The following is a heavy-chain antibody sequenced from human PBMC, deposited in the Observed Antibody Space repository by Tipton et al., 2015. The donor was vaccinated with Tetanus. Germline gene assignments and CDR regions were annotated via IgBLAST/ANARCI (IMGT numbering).Heavy chain of an antibody. V-gene: IGHV1-69*09. D-gene: IGHD5-18*01. J-gene: IGHJ3*02. CDR3: ARDNRGLQPPVVGYPLDI. Sequence: QLVQSGAEVKKPGSSVRVSCKASGYHFTTFGINWVRQAPGQGLVWMGRLIPVLGLPSYAQKFQGRVTLTADNSTSTAYMELSGLRSHDTAVYCCARDNRGLQPPVVGYPLDIWGXGTVVTVSS. CDR2: LIPVLGLP. CDR1: GYHFTTFG.